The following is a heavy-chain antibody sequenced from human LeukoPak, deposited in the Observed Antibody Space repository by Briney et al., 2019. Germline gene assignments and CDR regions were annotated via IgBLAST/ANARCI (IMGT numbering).Heavy chain of an antibody. J-gene: IGHJ1*01. D-gene: IGHD1-26*01. V-gene: IGHV3-30-3*01. CDR2: ISYDGSNK. Sequence: GRSLRLSCAASGFTFSSYAMHWVRQAPGKGLEWVAVISYDGSNKYYADSVKGRFTISRDNSKNTLYLQMNSLRAEDTAVYYCGRRRYSGSYPFQHWGQGTLVTVSS. CDR1: GFTFSSYA. CDR3: GRRRYSGSYPFQH.